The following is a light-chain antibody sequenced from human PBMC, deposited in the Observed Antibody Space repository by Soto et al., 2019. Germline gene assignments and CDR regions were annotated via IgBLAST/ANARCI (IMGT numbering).Light chain of an antibody. V-gene: IGKV1-6*01. CDR3: LQTYNYPRT. J-gene: IGKJ1*01. Sequence: AIQMTQSPSSLSASVKDRVTITCRASQGIRNDLGWYQQKPGKAPKLLIYAASTLQSGVPSRFIGSGSGTDFTLTISSLQPEDSATYYCLQTYNYPRTFGQGTKVEIK. CDR2: AAS. CDR1: QGIRND.